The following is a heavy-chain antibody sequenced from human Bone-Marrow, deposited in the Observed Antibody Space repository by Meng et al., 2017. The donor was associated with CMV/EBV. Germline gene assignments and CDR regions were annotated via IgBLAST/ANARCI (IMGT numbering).Heavy chain of an antibody. CDR1: GGTFSSYA. D-gene: IGHD5-12*01. Sequence: SGKVSCKASGGTFSSYAISWVRQAPGQGLEWMGGIIPILGIANYAQKFQGRVTITADKSTSTAYMELSSLRSEDTAVYYCARPGGYSGYDRDSSGWYKNWGQGTLVTVSS. CDR3: ARPGGYSGYDRDSSGWYKN. J-gene: IGHJ4*02. V-gene: IGHV1-69*10. CDR2: IIPILGIA.